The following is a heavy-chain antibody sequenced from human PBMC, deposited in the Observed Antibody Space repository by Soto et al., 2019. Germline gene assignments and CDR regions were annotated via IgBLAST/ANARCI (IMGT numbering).Heavy chain of an antibody. CDR1: GFTFSSYA. Sequence: GGSLRLSCAASGFTFSSYAMSWVRQAPGKGLEWVSAISGSGGSTYYADSVKGRFTISRDNSKNTLYLQMNSLRAEDTAVYYWAKGDLATVTTRYWGQGTLVTVS. CDR2: ISGSGGST. CDR3: AKGDLATVTTRY. D-gene: IGHD4-17*01. J-gene: IGHJ4*02. V-gene: IGHV3-23*01.